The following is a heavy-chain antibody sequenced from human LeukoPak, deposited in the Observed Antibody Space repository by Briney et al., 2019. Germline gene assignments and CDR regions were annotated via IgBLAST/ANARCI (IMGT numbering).Heavy chain of an antibody. CDR2: IIPIFGTA. V-gene: IGHV1-69*13. J-gene: IGHJ4*02. CDR1: GGTFSSYA. CDR3: ASGPATATPHYFHY. Sequence: SVKVSCKASGGTFSSYAISWVRQAPGQGLEWRGGIIPIFGTANYAQKFQGRVTITADESTSTAYMELSSLRSEDTAVYYCASGPATATPHYFHYWGQGTLVTVSS. D-gene: IGHD2-2*02.